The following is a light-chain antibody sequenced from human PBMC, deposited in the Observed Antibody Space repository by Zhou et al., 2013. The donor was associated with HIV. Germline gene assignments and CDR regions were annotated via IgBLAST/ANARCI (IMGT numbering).Light chain of an antibody. Sequence: EIVLTQSPATLSLSPGERATLSCRASQSVSNFLAWYQQKPGQAPRLLIYGASSRATGIPDRFVGSGSGTDFTLTISRLEPEDFAVYYCQQYGSSPRTFGQGTRLEIK. CDR2: GAS. CDR1: QSVSNF. J-gene: IGKJ5*01. CDR3: QQYGSSPRT. V-gene: IGKV3-20*01.